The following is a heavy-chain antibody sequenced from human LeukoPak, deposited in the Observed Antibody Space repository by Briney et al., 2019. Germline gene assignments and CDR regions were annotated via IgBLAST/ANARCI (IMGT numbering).Heavy chain of an antibody. Sequence: GGSLRLSCAASGFTFSTSAMNWVRQAPGKGLEWVSVIGGSGDTTYYADSVRGRFTISRDNFKNTLYLQMNSLTAEDTAIYYCAKGKSLPHYYYYGMDVWGQGTTVTAAS. CDR3: AKGKSLPHYYYYGMDV. J-gene: IGHJ6*02. CDR1: GFTFSTSA. CDR2: IGGSGDTT. V-gene: IGHV3-23*01.